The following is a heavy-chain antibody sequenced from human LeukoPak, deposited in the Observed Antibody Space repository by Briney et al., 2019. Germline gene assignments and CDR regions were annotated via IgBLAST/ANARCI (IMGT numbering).Heavy chain of an antibody. Sequence: ASVKVSCKASGYTFTSYAMNWVRQAPGQGLEWMGWINTNTGNPTYAQGFTGRFVFSLDTSVSTAYLQISSLKAEDTAVYYCASTVLLWFGGGNPHWFDPWGQGTLVTVSS. CDR3: ASTVLLWFGGGNPHWFDP. CDR1: GYTFTSYA. D-gene: IGHD3-10*01. CDR2: INTNTGNP. J-gene: IGHJ5*02. V-gene: IGHV7-4-1*02.